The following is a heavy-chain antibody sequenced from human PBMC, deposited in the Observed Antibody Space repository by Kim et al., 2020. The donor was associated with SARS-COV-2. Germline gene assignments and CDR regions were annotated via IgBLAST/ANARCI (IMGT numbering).Heavy chain of an antibody. CDR1: GFTFSSYE. CDR2: IIGSGTTI. CDR3: ARGPNYSPFDY. D-gene: IGHD4-4*01. V-gene: IGHV3-48*03. Sequence: GGSLRLSCTASGFTFSSYEMNWVRQAPGKVLEWVSYIIGSGTTIYYADSVRGRFTISRDNDKNSLFLQMNSLRAEDTAVYYCARGPNYSPFDYWGQGTLV. J-gene: IGHJ4*02.